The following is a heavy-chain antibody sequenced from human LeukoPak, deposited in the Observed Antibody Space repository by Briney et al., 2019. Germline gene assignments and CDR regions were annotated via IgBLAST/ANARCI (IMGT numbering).Heavy chain of an antibody. Sequence: GRSLRLSCAASGFTFSDYYMSWIRQAPGKGLEWVSYISSSSSYTNYADSVKGRFIISRDNAKNSLYLQMNSLRAEDTAVYYCARTYSSGWHQYYFDYWGQGTLVTVSS. CDR1: GFTFSDYY. CDR2: ISSSSSYT. V-gene: IGHV3-11*03. J-gene: IGHJ4*02. CDR3: ARTYSSGWHQYYFDY. D-gene: IGHD6-19*01.